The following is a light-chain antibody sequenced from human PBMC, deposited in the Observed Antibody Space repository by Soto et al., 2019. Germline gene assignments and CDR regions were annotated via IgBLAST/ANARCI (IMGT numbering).Light chain of an antibody. CDR3: MQALQTPYT. Sequence: DIVMTQSPLSLPVTPGEPASISCRSSQSLLHSNGYNYLDWYLQNPGQSPQLPIYLGSNRASGVHDRVSGSEAGTDFTLKISRVEAEDVGVYYCMQALQTPYTFGQGTKLEIK. V-gene: IGKV2-28*01. CDR1: QSLLHSNGYNY. CDR2: LGS. J-gene: IGKJ2*01.